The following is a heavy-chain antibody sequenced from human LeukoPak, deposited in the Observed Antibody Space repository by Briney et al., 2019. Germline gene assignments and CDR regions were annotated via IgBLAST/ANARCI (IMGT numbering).Heavy chain of an antibody. Sequence: GGSLRLSCAASGFTFDDYVMHWVRQAPGKGLEWVSGISWNSGSIGYADSVKGRFTISRDNAKNSLYLQMHSLRAEDTALYYCAKDHYYDSSGYCTHWGQGTLVTVSS. D-gene: IGHD3-22*01. J-gene: IGHJ4*02. CDR2: ISWNSGSI. CDR1: GFTFDDYV. V-gene: IGHV3-9*01. CDR3: AKDHYYDSSGYCTH.